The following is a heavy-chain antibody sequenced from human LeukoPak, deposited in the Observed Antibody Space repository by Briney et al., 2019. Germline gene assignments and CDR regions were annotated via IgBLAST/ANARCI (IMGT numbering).Heavy chain of an antibody. CDR3: AKRGAYESMAAFDY. Sequence: GGSLRLSCAASGFTFTTNAMSWVRQAPGKGLEWVSGISGRTGATYYADSEKGRFTISRDNSKSTLYLQMDSLRAEDTAVYYCAKRGAYESMAAFDYWGQGTLVTVSS. CDR1: GFTFTTNA. CDR2: ISGRTGAT. V-gene: IGHV3-23*01. J-gene: IGHJ4*02. D-gene: IGHD3-22*01.